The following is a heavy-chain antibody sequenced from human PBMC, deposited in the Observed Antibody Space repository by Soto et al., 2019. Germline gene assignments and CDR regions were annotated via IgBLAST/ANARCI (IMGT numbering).Heavy chain of an antibody. V-gene: IGHV3-23*01. CDR2: ISGSGGST. D-gene: IGHD3-16*02. CDR3: AKDGKLDHDYVWGSYRSGY. Sequence: GGSLILSCAASGFTFSSYARSGGRQAPGKVLEWVSAISGSGGSTYYADAVKGRFTISRDTSTNTMYLQMNSLRAEATAVYSCAKDGKLDHDYVWGSYRSGYWGQGPLVPV. CDR1: GFTFSSYA. J-gene: IGHJ4*02.